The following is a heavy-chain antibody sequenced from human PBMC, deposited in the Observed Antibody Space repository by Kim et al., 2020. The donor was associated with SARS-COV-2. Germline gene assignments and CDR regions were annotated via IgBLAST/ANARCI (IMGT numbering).Heavy chain of an antibody. CDR1: GFSFSSYW. CDR3: ARYLSGAADY. J-gene: IGHJ4*02. Sequence: GGSLRLSCAASGFSFSSYWMHWVRQVPGKGLVWVSRTNVDGSTTNYADSVRGRFTISRDNADNTLFLQMNSLTAEDTAVYYCARYLSGAADYWGQGTLVTVSS. V-gene: IGHV3-74*01. CDR2: TNVDGSTT. D-gene: IGHD3-10*01.